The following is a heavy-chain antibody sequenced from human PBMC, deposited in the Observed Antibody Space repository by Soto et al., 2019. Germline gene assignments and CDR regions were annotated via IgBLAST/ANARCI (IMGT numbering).Heavy chain of an antibody. V-gene: IGHV3-23*01. Sequence: EVQVLESGGGLVQPGGSLRLSCAASGFTFSSYGMSWVLHAPGKGLEWVSGISGSGGSTSYADSVKGRFTISRDNSKNALYRKKNYLRAEDTNVYYCVKCIGNNTCSNFDYWGHGTLVTVSS. CDR1: GFTFSSYG. J-gene: IGHJ4*01. CDR2: ISGSGGST. CDR3: VKCIGNNTCSNFDY. D-gene: IGHD2-8*01.